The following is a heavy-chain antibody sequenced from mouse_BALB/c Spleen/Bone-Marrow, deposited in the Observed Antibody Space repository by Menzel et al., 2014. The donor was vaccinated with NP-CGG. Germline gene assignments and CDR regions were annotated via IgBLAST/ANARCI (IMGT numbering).Heavy chain of an antibody. CDR3: ARSGGYDYFDY. Sequence: QVQLQQSGAELVRPGVSVKISCKGSGYTFTDYAMHWVKQSHAKSLEWIGVIRTYYGDASYNQKFKGKATMTVDKSSSTAYMEPARLTSEDSAIYYCARSGGYDYFDYWGQGTTLTVSS. CDR1: GYTFTDYA. CDR2: IRTYYGDA. J-gene: IGHJ2*01. V-gene: IGHV1S137*01. D-gene: IGHD2-2*01.